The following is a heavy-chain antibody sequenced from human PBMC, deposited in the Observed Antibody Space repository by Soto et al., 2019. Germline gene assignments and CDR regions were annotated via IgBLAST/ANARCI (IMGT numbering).Heavy chain of an antibody. CDR3: AREGERIVVVVAAKDLPEYNWFDP. J-gene: IGHJ5*02. CDR1: GFTFSSYS. CDR2: ISSSSSYI. V-gene: IGHV3-21*01. Sequence: GGSLRLSCAASGFTFSSYSMNWVRQAPGKGLEWVSSISSSSSYIYYADSVKGRFTISRDNAKNSLYLQMNSLRAEDTAVYYCAREGERIVVVVAAKDLPEYNWFDPWGQGTLVTVSS. D-gene: IGHD2-15*01.